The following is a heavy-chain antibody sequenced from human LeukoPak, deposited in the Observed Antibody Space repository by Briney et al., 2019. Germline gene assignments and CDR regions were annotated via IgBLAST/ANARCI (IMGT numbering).Heavy chain of an antibody. Sequence: GGSLRLSCAASGIIFSNYWMHWVRQAPGKGLAWVSRINRDGSSTSYADSVKGRFTISRDNAKSTLYLQMNSLRAEDTAVYYCARGGSYLSAFDIWGQGTMVTVSS. V-gene: IGHV3-74*01. CDR2: INRDGSST. J-gene: IGHJ3*02. D-gene: IGHD1-26*01. CDR3: ARGGSYLSAFDI. CDR1: GIIFSNYW.